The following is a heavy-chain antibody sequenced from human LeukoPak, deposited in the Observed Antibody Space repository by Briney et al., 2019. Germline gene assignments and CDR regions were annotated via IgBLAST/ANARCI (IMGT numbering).Heavy chain of an antibody. CDR2: IYTSGSA. Sequence: SETLSLTCTVSGGSISSNYWSWIRQPAGKGLEWIGRIYTSGSASYNPSLKSRVTMSLDTSKNQFSLKLSSVTAADTAVYYCARHLWSGSQFSYYYYMDVWGKGTTVTVSS. D-gene: IGHD3-3*02. V-gene: IGHV4-4*07. CDR3: ARHLWSGSQFSYYYYMDV. CDR1: GGSISSNY. J-gene: IGHJ6*03.